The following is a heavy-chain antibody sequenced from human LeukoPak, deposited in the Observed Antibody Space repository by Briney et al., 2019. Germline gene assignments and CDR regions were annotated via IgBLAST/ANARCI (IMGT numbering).Heavy chain of an antibody. J-gene: IGHJ4*02. V-gene: IGHV3-48*01. Sequence: GGSLRLSCAASGFTFSSYAMNWVRQAPGKGLEWVSYISSSNTIYYADSVKGRFTISRDNAKNSLYLQMTSLRAEDTAVYYCARDRDYAFDYWGQGTLVTVSS. D-gene: IGHD4-17*01. CDR2: ISSSNTI. CDR1: GFTFSSYA. CDR3: ARDRDYAFDY.